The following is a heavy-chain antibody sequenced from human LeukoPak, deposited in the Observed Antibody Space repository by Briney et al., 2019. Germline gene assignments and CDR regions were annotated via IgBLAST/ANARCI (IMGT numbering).Heavy chain of an antibody. V-gene: IGHV3-73*01. D-gene: IGHD5-18*01. Sequence: GGSLRLSCAASGFTFSDSAIHWVRQASGKELEWVGRIRSKVNNYATTYAASVKGRFTISRDDSNNTASLQMNSLKTEDTAVYYCTSLDASMVTYGYWGQGTLVTVSS. J-gene: IGHJ4*02. CDR2: IRSKVNNYAT. CDR3: TSLDASMVTYGY. CDR1: GFTFSDSA.